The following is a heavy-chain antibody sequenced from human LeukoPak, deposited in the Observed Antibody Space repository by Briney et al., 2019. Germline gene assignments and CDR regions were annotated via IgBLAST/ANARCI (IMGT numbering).Heavy chain of an antibody. CDR2: IKQDGSEK. CDR3: ARVYGGYYYYLDY. V-gene: IGHV3-7*01. CDR1: GFTFSGYA. D-gene: IGHD3-22*01. J-gene: IGHJ4*02. Sequence: GGSPRLSCAASGFTFSGYAMNWVRQAPGKGLEWVANIKQDGSEKYYVDSVKGRFTISRDNAKNSLYLQMNSLRAEDTAVYYCARVYGGYYYYLDYWGQGTLVTVSS.